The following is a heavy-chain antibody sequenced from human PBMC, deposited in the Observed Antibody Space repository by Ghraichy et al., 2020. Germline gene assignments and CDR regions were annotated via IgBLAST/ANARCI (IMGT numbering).Heavy chain of an antibody. Sequence: SQTLSLTCTGSGDSFTNHNYYWGWVRRPPGKGLEWLGTVSHSGTTYYNPSLKSRLTLSISASKNQFSLRLGSVTAPDAAVYSCARQHGITGAPGGFDIWGQGTVVSVAS. CDR3: ARQHGITGAPGGFDI. J-gene: IGHJ3*02. CDR2: VSHSGTT. V-gene: IGHV4-39*01. CDR1: GDSFTNHNYY. D-gene: IGHD1-20*01.